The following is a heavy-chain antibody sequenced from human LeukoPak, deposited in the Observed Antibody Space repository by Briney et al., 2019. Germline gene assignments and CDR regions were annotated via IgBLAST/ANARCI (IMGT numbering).Heavy chain of an antibody. CDR2: ISSGSSHI. Sequence: GGSLTLSCAASGFTVSSYWMNWVRQAQGKGLEWVSSISSGSSHIYYADSMKGRFTISRDNAKNSLYLQMNSLRAEDTAVYYCASTLAYCGGDCYSDYWGQGTLVTVSS. J-gene: IGHJ4*02. CDR3: ASTLAYCGGDCYSDY. CDR1: GFTVSSYW. V-gene: IGHV3-21*01. D-gene: IGHD2-21*02.